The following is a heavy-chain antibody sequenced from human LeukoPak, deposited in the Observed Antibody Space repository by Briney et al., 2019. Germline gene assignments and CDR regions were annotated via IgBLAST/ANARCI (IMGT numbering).Heavy chain of an antibody. CDR1: GYTFTNYD. CDR3: ARGDFWSGYSGYYFDY. D-gene: IGHD3-3*01. J-gene: IGHJ4*02. V-gene: IGHV1-18*01. Sequence: GASVKVSCKASGYTFTNYDISWVRQAPGQGLEWMGWISPYNGNTNYAQKLQGRVTMTTDTSTSTAYMELRSLRSDDTAVYYCARGDFWSGYSGYYFDYWGQGTLVTVSS. CDR2: ISPYNGNT.